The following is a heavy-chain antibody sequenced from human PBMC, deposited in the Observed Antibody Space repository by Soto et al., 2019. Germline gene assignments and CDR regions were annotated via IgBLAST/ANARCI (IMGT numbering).Heavy chain of an antibody. V-gene: IGHV3-23*01. CDR1: GFSFSTYA. CDR2: ISASGATT. CDR3: AKWTDTVVEAALAGGAFDI. D-gene: IGHD2-2*01. J-gene: IGHJ3*02. Sequence: LRLSCAASGFSFSTYALTWVRQVPGKGLEWVSGISASGATTYYADSVKGRFTISRDNSKNTVFLHMTSLRAEDTALYYCAKWTDTVVEAALAGGAFDIWGQGTTVTVSS.